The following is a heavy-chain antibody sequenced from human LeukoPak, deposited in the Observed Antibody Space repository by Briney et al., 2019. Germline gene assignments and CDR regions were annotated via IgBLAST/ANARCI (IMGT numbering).Heavy chain of an antibody. J-gene: IGHJ4*02. Sequence: PSETLSLTCAVYGGSFSGYCWSWIRQPPGKGLEWIGEINHSGSTNYNPSLKSRVTISVDTSKNQFSLKLSSVTAADTAVYYCARADGSGSYYFDYWGQGTLVTVSS. CDR2: INHSGST. CDR1: GGSFSGYC. CDR3: ARADGSGSYYFDY. V-gene: IGHV4-34*01. D-gene: IGHD3-10*01.